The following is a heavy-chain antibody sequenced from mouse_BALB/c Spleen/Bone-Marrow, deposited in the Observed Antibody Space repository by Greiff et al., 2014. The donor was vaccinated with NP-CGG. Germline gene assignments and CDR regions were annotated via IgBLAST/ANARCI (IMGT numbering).Heavy chain of an antibody. CDR2: IDPENGNT. CDR1: GFNIKDYY. CDR3: VAYYRYEYYFDY. D-gene: IGHD2-14*01. V-gene: IGHV14-1*02. J-gene: IGHJ2*01. Sequence: VQLQQSGAELVRPGALVKLPCKASGFNIKDYYMHWVKQRPEQGLEWIGWIDPENGNTIYDPKFQGKASITADTSSNTACLQLSSLTSEDTAVYYCVAYYRYEYYFDYWGQGTTLTVSS.